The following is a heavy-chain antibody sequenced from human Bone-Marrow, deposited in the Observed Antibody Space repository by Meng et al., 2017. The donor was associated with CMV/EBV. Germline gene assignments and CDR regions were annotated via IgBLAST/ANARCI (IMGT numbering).Heavy chain of an antibody. Sequence: SETLSLTCAVYGGSFSGYYWSWIRQPPGKGLEWIGEINHSGSTNYNPSLKSRVTISVDTSKNQFSLKLSSVTAADTAVYYCARSFFYGGNFLRAERAGIYQHWGQGTLVTVS. J-gene: IGHJ1*01. CDR2: INHSGST. D-gene: IGHD4-23*01. CDR3: ARSFFYGGNFLRAERAGIYQH. CDR1: GGSFSGYY. V-gene: IGHV4-34*01.